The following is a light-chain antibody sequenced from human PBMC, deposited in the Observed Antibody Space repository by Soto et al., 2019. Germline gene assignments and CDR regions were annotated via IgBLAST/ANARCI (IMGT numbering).Light chain of an antibody. Sequence: EIVLTQSPGTLSLSPGERATLSCRASQSVTTSYLAWYQRKPGQAPRLLIYGASSRATGTPNRFSGSGSGTDFTLTISRLEPEDCAVYYCQHYGRSPITFGQGTRLEIK. CDR2: GAS. V-gene: IGKV3-20*01. J-gene: IGKJ5*01. CDR1: QSVTTSY. CDR3: QHYGRSPIT.